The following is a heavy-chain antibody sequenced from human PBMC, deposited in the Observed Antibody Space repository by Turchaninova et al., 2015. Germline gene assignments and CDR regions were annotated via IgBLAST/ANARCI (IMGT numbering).Heavy chain of an antibody. J-gene: IGHJ5*02. Sequence: QVQLPQWGAGLLKPPETLSLTCAAYGGSFSGCYWSWIRPPPGKGVEWIGEINHSGSTNYNPSLKSRVTISVDTSKNQFSLKLSSVTAADTAVYYCARVYCSGGSCWWFDPWGQGTLVTVSS. CDR1: GGSFSGCY. CDR2: INHSGST. D-gene: IGHD2-15*01. V-gene: IGHV4-34*01. CDR3: ARVYCSGGSCWWFDP.